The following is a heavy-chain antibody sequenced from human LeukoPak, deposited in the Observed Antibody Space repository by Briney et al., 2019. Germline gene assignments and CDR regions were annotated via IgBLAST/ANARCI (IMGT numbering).Heavy chain of an antibody. CDR1: GFTFSSYV. J-gene: IGHJ4*02. V-gene: IGHV3-48*03. Sequence: PGGSLRLSSAAPGFTFSSYVMNWVRQAPGKGLEWVSYISSSGDTIYSADSVKGRFTISRDNAKNLLYLQMNSLGAEDTAVYHCARDYSAAGDYWGQGTLVTVSS. CDR3: ARDYSAAGDY. CDR2: ISSSGDTI. D-gene: IGHD6-13*01.